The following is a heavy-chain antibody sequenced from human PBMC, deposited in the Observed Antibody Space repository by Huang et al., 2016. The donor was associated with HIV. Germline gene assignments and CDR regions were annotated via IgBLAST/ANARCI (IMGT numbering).Heavy chain of an antibody. CDR3: ARGGPPGTDMVFYYFDS. CDR1: GFSFGDCS. V-gene: IGHV3-48*01. CDR2: FSDRMHTI. Sequence: HLVESGGGLVRPGGSLRLSCAASGFSFGDCSMSWVRQAEGMGVELVSYFSDRMHTIYYAGSGRGRFTMSRDDAASSVYLQMESLTGEDTAVYFCARGGPPGTDMVFYYFDSWGQGTLVTVSS. J-gene: IGHJ5*01. D-gene: IGHD5-18*01.